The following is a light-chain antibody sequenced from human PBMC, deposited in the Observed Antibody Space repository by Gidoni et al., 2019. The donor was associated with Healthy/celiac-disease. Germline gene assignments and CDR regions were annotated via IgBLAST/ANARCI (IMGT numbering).Light chain of an antibody. CDR3: KQSYSTSWT. CDR2: AAS. Sequence: IHITQSPSSLSASVVDRVTITCRSSQSISSYVNWYQQKPGKAPKLLIYAASSLQSGVPARFSGSGSGTDFTLTISSRQPEDFATYYCKQSYSTSWTFGKGTKVEIK. J-gene: IGKJ1*01. V-gene: IGKV1-39*01. CDR1: QSISSY.